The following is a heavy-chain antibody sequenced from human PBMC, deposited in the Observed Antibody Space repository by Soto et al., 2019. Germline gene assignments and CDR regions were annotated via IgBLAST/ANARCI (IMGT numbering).Heavy chain of an antibody. J-gene: IGHJ5*02. CDR3: TRDHPWDGSGRYFRPAGAGFDP. CDR1: GGTFSSYT. D-gene: IGHD3-10*01. Sequence: QVQLVQSGAEVKKPGSSVKVSCKASGGTFSSYTISWVRQAPGQGLEWMGRIIPILGIANYAQKFQGRVTITADKSTSTAYMELSSLRSGDTAVYYCTRDHPWDGSGRYFRPAGAGFDPWGQGTLVTVSS. CDR2: IIPILGIA. V-gene: IGHV1-69*08.